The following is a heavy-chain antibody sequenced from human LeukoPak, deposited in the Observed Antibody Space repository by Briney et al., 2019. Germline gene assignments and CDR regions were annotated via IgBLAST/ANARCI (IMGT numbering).Heavy chain of an antibody. Sequence: SETLSLTCTVSGGSISSGSYYWSWLRQPAGKGLEWIGRIYTSGSTNYNPSLKSRVTISVDTSKNQFSLKLSSVTAADTAVYYCARDSGSSRNSYYYYMDVWGKGTTVTVSS. CDR3: ARDSGSSRNSYYYYMDV. V-gene: IGHV4-61*02. CDR1: GGSISSGSYY. J-gene: IGHJ6*03. CDR2: IYTSGST. D-gene: IGHD6-6*01.